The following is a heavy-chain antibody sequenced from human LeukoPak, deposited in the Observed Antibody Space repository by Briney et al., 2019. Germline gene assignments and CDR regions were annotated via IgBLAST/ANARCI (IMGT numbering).Heavy chain of an antibody. Sequence: PGGSLRLSCAASGFTFSNYAMNWVRQAPGKGLEWVSIISGSGGSAYYADSVKGRFTTSRDNSKNTLYLQMNSLRAEDTAVYYCAKNDYVWGSYRYADYWGQGTLVTVSS. J-gene: IGHJ4*02. D-gene: IGHD3-16*02. V-gene: IGHV3-23*01. CDR3: AKNDYVWGSYRYADY. CDR2: ISGSGGSA. CDR1: GFTFSNYA.